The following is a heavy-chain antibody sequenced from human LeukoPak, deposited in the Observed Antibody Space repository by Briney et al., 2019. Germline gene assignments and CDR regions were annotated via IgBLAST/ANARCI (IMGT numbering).Heavy chain of an antibody. V-gene: IGHV4-39*01. CDR1: GGSISRSGFY. D-gene: IGHD6-13*01. CDR3: ARHVFHSSTSYGPTGY. Sequence: SETLSLTCTVSGGSISRSGFYWGWIRQPPGKGLEWVGNIYYSGSTYYSPSLKSRVTISVDTSNNQFSLRLSSVTAADTAVYYCARHVFHSSTSYGPTGYWGQGTLVTVSS. CDR2: IYYSGST. J-gene: IGHJ4*02.